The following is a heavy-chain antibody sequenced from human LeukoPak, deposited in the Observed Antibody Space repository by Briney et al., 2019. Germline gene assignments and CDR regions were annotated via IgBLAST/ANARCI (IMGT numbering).Heavy chain of an antibody. V-gene: IGHV3-11*01. CDR1: GFTFSDHY. D-gene: IGHD4-17*01. J-gene: IGHJ4*02. CDR3: ARDPDYGDPE. Sequence: PGGSLRLFCTASGFTFSDHYMSWFRLSPGKGLEWLSYITSSGSITDYADPVKGRFTISRDNAKNRMFLQMNSLRPEDTAVYYCARDPDYGDPEWGQGTLVTVSS. CDR2: ITSSGSIT.